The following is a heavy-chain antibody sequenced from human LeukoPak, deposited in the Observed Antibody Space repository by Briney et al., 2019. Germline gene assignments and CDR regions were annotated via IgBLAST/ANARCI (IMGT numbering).Heavy chain of an antibody. Sequence: GGSLRLSCAASGFTFSSYALSWVRQAPGKGLEWVSAISGSGGSTYYADSVKGRFTISRDNSKNTLYLQMNSLRAEDTAVYYCARGEGDYYDSSSYYCEFDYWGQGTLVTVSS. CDR3: ARGEGDYYDSSSYYCEFDY. V-gene: IGHV3-23*01. D-gene: IGHD3-22*01. CDR2: ISGSGGST. J-gene: IGHJ4*02. CDR1: GFTFSSYA.